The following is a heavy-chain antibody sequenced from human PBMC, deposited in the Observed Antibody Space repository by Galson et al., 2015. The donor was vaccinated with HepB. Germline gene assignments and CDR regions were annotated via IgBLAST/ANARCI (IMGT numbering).Heavy chain of an antibody. CDR1: GFTFSSYG. CDR2: ISYDGSNK. CDR3: AKCLREKKYYDFWSGPYYYYMDV. J-gene: IGHJ6*03. V-gene: IGHV3-30*18. Sequence: SLRLSCAASGFTFSSYGMHWVRQAPGKGLEWVAVISYDGSNKYYADSVKGRFTISRDNSKNTLYLQMNSLRAEDTAVYYCAKCLREKKYYDFWSGPYYYYMDVWGKGTTVTVSS. D-gene: IGHD3-3*01.